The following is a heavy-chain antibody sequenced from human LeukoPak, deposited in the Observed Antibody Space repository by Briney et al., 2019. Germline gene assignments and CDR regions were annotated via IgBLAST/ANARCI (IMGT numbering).Heavy chain of an antibody. CDR1: GFTFSSYG. CDR3: ARAEYSSGWYVFGNYYYYGMDV. J-gene: IGHJ6*02. V-gene: IGHV3-33*01. Sequence: GSLRLSCAASGFTFSSYGMHWVRQAPGKGLEWVAVIWKDESIKYYADSVKGRFTISRDNSKNTLYLQMNSLRAEDTAVYYCARAEYSSGWYVFGNYYYYGMDVWGQGTTVTVSS. CDR2: IWKDESIK. D-gene: IGHD6-19*01.